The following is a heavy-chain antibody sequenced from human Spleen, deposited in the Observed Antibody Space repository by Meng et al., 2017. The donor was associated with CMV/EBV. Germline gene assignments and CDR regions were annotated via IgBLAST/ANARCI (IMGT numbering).Heavy chain of an antibody. V-gene: IGHV3-72*01. CDR2: TRSKANSYTT. CDR1: GFTFSDYY. J-gene: IGHJ4*02. D-gene: IGHD1-1*01. CDR3: ARVVKNAYYFDY. Sequence: GESLKISCAASGFTFSDYYMSWIRQAPGKGLEWVGRTRSKANSYTTEYAASVKGRFTISRDDSKNSLYLQMNSLKTEDTAVYYCARVVKNAYYFDYWGQGTLVTVSS.